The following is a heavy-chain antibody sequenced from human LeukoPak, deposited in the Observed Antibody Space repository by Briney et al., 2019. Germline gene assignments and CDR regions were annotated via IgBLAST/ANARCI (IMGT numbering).Heavy chain of an antibody. V-gene: IGHV1-69*05. CDR3: GRGDSSSSVYYYYMDV. CDR1: GGTFRSYA. D-gene: IGHD6-6*01. Sequence: SVRVSCKVSGGTFRSYAISWVRQAPGQGLEWMGGIIPMFGAANYAPKFRDGVTITTDDSTSTAYMELSSLRSEDTAMYYCGRGDSSSSVYYYYMDVWGKGTTVTVSS. J-gene: IGHJ6*03. CDR2: IIPMFGAA.